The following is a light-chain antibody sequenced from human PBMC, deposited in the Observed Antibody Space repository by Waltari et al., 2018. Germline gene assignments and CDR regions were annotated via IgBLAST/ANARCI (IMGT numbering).Light chain of an antibody. V-gene: IGKV4-1*01. CDR1: QRVLNSSNNKNY. CDR2: WAS. J-gene: IGKJ4*01. Sequence: DIVMTQSPDSLAVSLGERATINCKSSQRVLNSSNNKNYLAWYQQKPGQPPKLPIYWASTRESGVPDRFSGSRSGTEFTLTISSLQAEDVAVYYCQHYYSSPLTFGRGTKVEIK. CDR3: QHYYSSPLT.